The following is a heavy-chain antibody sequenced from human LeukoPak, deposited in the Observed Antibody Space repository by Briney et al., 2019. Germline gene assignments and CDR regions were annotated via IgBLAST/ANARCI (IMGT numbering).Heavy chain of an antibody. CDR2: IDPSDSYT. CDR3: ARHEYCGGDCYPTDY. Sequence: GESLKISCKGSGYSFTSYWISWVRQMPGKGLEWMGRIDPSDSYTNYSPSFQGHVTISADKSISTAYLQWSSLKASDTAMYYCARHEYCGGDCYPTDYWGQGTLVTVFS. J-gene: IGHJ4*02. D-gene: IGHD2-21*02. CDR1: GYSFTSYW. V-gene: IGHV5-10-1*01.